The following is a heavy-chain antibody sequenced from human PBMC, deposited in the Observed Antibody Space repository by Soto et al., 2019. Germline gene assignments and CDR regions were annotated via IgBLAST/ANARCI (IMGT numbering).Heavy chain of an antibody. CDR1: GGSISSISYY. CDR2: IYYSGST. CDR3: ASSSGYYYECDY. Sequence: PSETLSLTCTVSGGSISSISYYWGWIRQPPGKGLEWIGSIYYSGSTYYNPSLKSRVTISVDTSKNQFSLKLSSVTAADTAVYYCASSSGYYYECDYWGQGTLVTVSS. V-gene: IGHV4-39*01. D-gene: IGHD3-22*01. J-gene: IGHJ4*02.